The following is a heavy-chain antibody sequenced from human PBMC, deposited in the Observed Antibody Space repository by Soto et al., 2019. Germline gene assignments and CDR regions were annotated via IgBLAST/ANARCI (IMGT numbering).Heavy chain of an antibody. D-gene: IGHD6-19*01. V-gene: IGHV1-2*02. CDR2: INPNSGGT. CDR3: ARVEVFGLSGWFSGGYYYYGMDV. Sequence: GASVKVSCNASGYTFTGYYMHWVRQAPGQGLEWMGWINPNSGGTNYAQKFQGRVTMTRDTSISTAYMELSRLRSDDTAVYYCARVEVFGLSGWFSGGYYYYGMDVWGQGTTVTVSS. CDR1: GYTFTGYY. J-gene: IGHJ6*02.